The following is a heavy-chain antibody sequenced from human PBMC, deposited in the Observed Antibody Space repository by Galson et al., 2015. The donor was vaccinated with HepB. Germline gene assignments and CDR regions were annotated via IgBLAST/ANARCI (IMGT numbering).Heavy chain of an antibody. V-gene: IGHV3-9*01. CDR2: ISWNSGSI. J-gene: IGHJ4*02. Sequence: SLRLSCAASGFTFDDYAMHWVRQAPGKGLEWVSGISWNSGSIGYADSVKGRFTISRDNAKNSLYLQMNSLRAEDTALYYCAKGNYDSSGYPTYYFDYWGQGTLVTVSS. CDR1: GFTFDDYA. D-gene: IGHD3-22*01. CDR3: AKGNYDSSGYPTYYFDY.